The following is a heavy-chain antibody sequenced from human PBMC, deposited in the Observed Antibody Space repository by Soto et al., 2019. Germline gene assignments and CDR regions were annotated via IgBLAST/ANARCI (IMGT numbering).Heavy chain of an antibody. CDR1: GGSFSGYY. D-gene: IGHD2-2*02. V-gene: IGHV4-34*01. Sequence: PSETLSLPSAVYGGSFSGYYWSWVRPPPRKGLEWNGEINHSGSTNYNPALKSRVTISVDTSKNQFSLKLSSVTAADTVVYYGARAIVVVPAAIRMGYYYGMDVWGQGTTVTVSS. CDR2: INHSGST. CDR3: ARAIVVVPAAIRMGYYYGMDV. J-gene: IGHJ6*02.